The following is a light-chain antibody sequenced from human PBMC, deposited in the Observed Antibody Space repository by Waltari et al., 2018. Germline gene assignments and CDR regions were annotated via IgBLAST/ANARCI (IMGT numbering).Light chain of an antibody. Sequence: DIQMTQSPSSLSASVGARVPITCRASPELGTYLNLYHHKPGKAPKLLIYSASTLQSGVPPRFSGSGSGTDYTLTIFDLQPEDFATYYCQQTYITPPHSFGQGTKLEI. V-gene: IGKV1-39*01. CDR3: QQTYITPPHS. J-gene: IGKJ2*03. CDR2: SAS. CDR1: PELGTY.